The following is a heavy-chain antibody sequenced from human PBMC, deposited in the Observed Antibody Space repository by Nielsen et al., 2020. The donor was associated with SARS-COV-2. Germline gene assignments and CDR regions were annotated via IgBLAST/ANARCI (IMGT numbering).Heavy chain of an antibody. CDR2: ITSDGTNT. V-gene: IGHV3-74*03. CDR1: GFTFSSYW. Sequence: GGSLRLSCAASGFTFSSYWMHWVRQVPGKGLVWVSHITSDGTNTMDADSVRGRFTVSRDNAKNTLYLQLTSLRADDTAVYFCAKDGEGDFWSGPSPLDYWGQGTLVTVSS. D-gene: IGHD3-3*01. J-gene: IGHJ4*02. CDR3: AKDGEGDFWSGPSPLDY.